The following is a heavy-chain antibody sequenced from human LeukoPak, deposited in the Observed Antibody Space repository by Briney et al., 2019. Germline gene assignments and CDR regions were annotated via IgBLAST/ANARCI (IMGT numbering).Heavy chain of an antibody. CDR3: AKDRAQLERRVVWVVDYFDY. D-gene: IGHD1-1*01. CDR2: ISGSGGST. J-gene: IGHJ4*02. CDR1: GFTFSSYA. Sequence: GGSLRLSCAASGFTFSSYAMSWVRRAPGKGLEWVSAISGSGGSTYYADSVKGRFTISRDNSKNTLYLQMNSLRAEDTAVYYCAKDRAQLERRVVWVVDYFDYWGQGTLVTVSS. V-gene: IGHV3-23*01.